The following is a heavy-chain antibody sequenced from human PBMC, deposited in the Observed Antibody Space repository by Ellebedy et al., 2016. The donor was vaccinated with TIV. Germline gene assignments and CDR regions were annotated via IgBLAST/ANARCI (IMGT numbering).Heavy chain of an antibody. CDR2: ISGSGSAT. CDR1: GFTFSSYQ. V-gene: IGHV3-23*01. CDR3: AKDRSTGYFDY. D-gene: IGHD4-17*01. Sequence: GESLKISCVASGFTFSSYQMTWVRQAPGKGLEWVSAISGSGSATAYADSVKGRFTISRDNSKDTLYLQMNSLRAEDTAVYYCAKDRSTGYFDYWGQGTLVTVSS. J-gene: IGHJ4*02.